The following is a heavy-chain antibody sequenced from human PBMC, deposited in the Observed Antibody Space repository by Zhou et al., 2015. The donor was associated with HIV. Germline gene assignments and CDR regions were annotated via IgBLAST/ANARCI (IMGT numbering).Heavy chain of an antibody. D-gene: IGHD2-21*01. V-gene: IGHV1-69*01. CDR1: GGTFSNYA. CDR2: IIPFFLAV. CDR3: ARNNIDFGIVEYSWLDA. J-gene: IGHJ5*02. Sequence: QVQLVQSGAEVKKPGSSVKVSCQTSGGTFSNYAFIWVRQAPGQGLVWMGGIIPFFLAVNYAPQFQGRVTITADESTSTAYMEMSSLASEDTAVYYCARNNIDFGIVEYSWLDAWGQGTLVTVSS.